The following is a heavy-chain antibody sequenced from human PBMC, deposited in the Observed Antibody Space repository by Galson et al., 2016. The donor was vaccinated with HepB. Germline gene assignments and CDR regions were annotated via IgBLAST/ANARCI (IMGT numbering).Heavy chain of an antibody. J-gene: IGHJ3*01. CDR1: GVSISDGDW. V-gene: IGHV4-4*02. Sequence: SETLSLTCAVSGVSISDGDWWAWVRQSPEKGLEWIGEVHRSGGAKYNPSLKSRVTVSLDKPKNQFYMRLTSLTAADTAVYYCTRDRVEVLQDNLVIIPTREYPFDVWGQGILVTVSS. CDR3: TRDRVEVLQDNLVIIPTREYPFDV. CDR2: VHRSGGA. D-gene: IGHD2-21*01.